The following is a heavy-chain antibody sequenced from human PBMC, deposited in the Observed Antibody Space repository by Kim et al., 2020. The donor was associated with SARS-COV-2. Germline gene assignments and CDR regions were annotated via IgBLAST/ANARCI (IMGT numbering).Heavy chain of an antibody. CDR1: GFTFSRHT. CDR3: ARVDCSSIDCYPFDY. Sequence: GGSLRLSCAASGFTFSRHTMHWVRQAPGKGLEWVATISYDGTNTYYADSVKGRFTISRDNSKNTLYLQMNSLRAEDTAMYYSARVDCSSIDCYPFDYWGQGTLVTVSS. V-gene: IGHV3-30-3*01. D-gene: IGHD2-2*01. CDR2: ISYDGTNT. J-gene: IGHJ4*02.